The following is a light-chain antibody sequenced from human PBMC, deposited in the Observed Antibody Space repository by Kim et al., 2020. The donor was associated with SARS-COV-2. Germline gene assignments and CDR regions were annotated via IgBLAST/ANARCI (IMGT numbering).Light chain of an antibody. CDR3: QHYENSPWT. CDR2: GAS. CDR1: QSVSSMY. Sequence: IVLTQSPGTLSFSPGERATLSCTASQSVSSMYLSWYQQKPGQAPRLLFSGASNRAPGIPDRFSGSGCGTGFTLNISTLVPVECAVYYCQHYENSPWTLVEGTKVDIK. V-gene: IGKV3-20*01. J-gene: IGKJ1*01.